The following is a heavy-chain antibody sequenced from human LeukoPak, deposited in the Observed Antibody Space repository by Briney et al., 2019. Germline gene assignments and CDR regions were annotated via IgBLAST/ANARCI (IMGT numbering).Heavy chain of an antibody. CDR2: ISSSSSYI. D-gene: IGHD5-18*01. V-gene: IGHV3-21*01. Sequence: PGGSLRLSCAASGFTFSSYSMNWVRQAPGRGLEWVSSISSSSSYIYYADSVKGRFTISRDNAKNSLYLQMNSLRAEDTAVYYCARELQQLWRPIDYWGQGTLVTVSS. CDR1: GFTFSSYS. CDR3: ARELQQLWRPIDY. J-gene: IGHJ4*02.